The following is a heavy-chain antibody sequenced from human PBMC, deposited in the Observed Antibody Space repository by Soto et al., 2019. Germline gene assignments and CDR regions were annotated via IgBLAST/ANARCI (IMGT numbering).Heavy chain of an antibody. J-gene: IGHJ4*02. D-gene: IGHD3-16*01. CDR3: ARSWGGELVS. CDR1: GFTFSSYW. Sequence: EVQLVESGGGLVQPGGSLRLSCAASGFTFSSYWMHWVRQAPGKGLVWVSRIKSDGSSTSYADSVKGRFTISGDNAKNTLYLQMNSLRAEDTAVYYCARSWGGELVSWGQGTLVTVSS. V-gene: IGHV3-74*01. CDR2: IKSDGSST.